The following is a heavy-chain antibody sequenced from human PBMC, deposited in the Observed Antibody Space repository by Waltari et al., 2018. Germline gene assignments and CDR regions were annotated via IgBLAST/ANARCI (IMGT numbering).Heavy chain of an antibody. Sequence: EVQLVESGGGLIQPGWSLRLSCAASGFSVSISSVSCVRQAPGKGLEWISFIYGVDSTLYVDSVKGRFTVSRDNSKNTVHLQMNSVRVDDTAVYYCATFSNWVHDTFDIWGQGTLVSVSS. CDR3: ATFSNWVHDTFDI. CDR2: IYGVDST. D-gene: IGHD3-16*01. V-gene: IGHV3-53*01. CDR1: GFSVSISS. J-gene: IGHJ3*02.